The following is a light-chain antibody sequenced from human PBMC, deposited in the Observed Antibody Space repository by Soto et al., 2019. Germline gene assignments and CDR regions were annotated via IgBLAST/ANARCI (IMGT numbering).Light chain of an antibody. J-gene: IGLJ1*01. CDR2: GNN. CDR3: AAWDDSLNGYYV. Sequence: QSVLTQPPSASGTPGQRVTISCSGSTSHIGGNTVDWYQQLPGTAPKLLIYGNNQRPSGVPDRFSGSKSGTSASLAISGLQSDDEADYYCAAWDDSLNGYYVLGNGTKVT. CDR1: TSHIGGNT. V-gene: IGLV1-44*01.